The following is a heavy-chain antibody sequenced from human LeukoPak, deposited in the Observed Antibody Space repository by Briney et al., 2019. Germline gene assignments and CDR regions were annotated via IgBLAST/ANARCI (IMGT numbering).Heavy chain of an antibody. J-gene: IGHJ4*02. CDR3: ARDAGAVAGYYFDY. CDR2: IYSGGST. CDR1: GFTFSSYA. D-gene: IGHD6-19*01. Sequence: GGSLRLSCAASGFTFSSYAMSWVRQAPGKGLEWVSVIYSGGSTYYADSVKGRFTISRDNSKNTLYLQMNSLRAEDTAVYYCARDAGAVAGYYFDYWGQGTLVTVSS. V-gene: IGHV3-53*01.